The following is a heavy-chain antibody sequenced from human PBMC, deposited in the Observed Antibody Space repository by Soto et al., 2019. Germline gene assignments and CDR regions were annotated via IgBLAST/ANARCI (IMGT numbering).Heavy chain of an antibody. CDR3: ARLEGLATISYYFDF. V-gene: IGHV4-39*01. Sequence: SETLSLTCTVSGGSISSSSYYWGWIRQPPGKGLEWIGSIYYSGSTYYNPSLQSRVTISVDTSKNQFSLKLSSVTAADSAVYFCARLEGLATISYYFDFWGQGALVTVSS. J-gene: IGHJ4*02. D-gene: IGHD3-9*01. CDR1: GGSISSSSYY. CDR2: IYYSGST.